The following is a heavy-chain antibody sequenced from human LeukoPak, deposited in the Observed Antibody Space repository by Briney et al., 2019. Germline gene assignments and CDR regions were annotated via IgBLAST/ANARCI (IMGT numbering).Heavy chain of an antibody. CDR3: ARHIAVAGIGAFDI. V-gene: IGHV4-59*08. D-gene: IGHD6-19*01. CDR2: IYYSGST. Sequence: SSETLSLTCTVSGGSISSYYWSWIRQPPGKGLEWIGYIYYSGSTNYNPSLKSRVTISVDTSKNRFSLKLGSVTAADTAAYYCARHIAVAGIGAFDIWGQGTMVTVSS. J-gene: IGHJ3*02. CDR1: GGSISSYY.